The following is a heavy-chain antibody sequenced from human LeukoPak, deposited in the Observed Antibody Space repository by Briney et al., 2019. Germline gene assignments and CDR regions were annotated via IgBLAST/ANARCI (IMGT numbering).Heavy chain of an antibody. J-gene: IGHJ4*02. Sequence: SETLSLTCTVSGGSISSYYWSWIRQPPGKGLEWIGYIYYSGSTNYNPSLKSRVTISVDTSKNQFSLKLSSVTAADTAVYYCASGEDSWSGYYTLGYWGQGTLVTVSS. CDR3: ASGEDSWSGYYTLGY. CDR1: GGSISSYY. V-gene: IGHV4-59*08. D-gene: IGHD3-3*01. CDR2: IYYSGST.